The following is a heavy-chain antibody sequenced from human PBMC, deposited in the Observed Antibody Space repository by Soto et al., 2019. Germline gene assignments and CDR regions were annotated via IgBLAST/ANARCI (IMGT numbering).Heavy chain of an antibody. Sequence: GGSLRLSCAASGFTFSNAWMSWVRQAPGKGLEWVWRIKSKTDGGTTDYAVPVKCRFTISRDDSYNTLYLQINSSKTEDTAVYYCTTSGYGSPIWGQGTMVTVSS. D-gene: IGHD5-12*01. CDR2: IKSKTDGGTT. V-gene: IGHV3-15*01. CDR3: TTSGYGSPI. CDR1: GFTFSNAW. J-gene: IGHJ3*02.